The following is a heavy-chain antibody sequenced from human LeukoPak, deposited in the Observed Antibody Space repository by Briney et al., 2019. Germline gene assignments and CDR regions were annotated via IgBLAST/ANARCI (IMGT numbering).Heavy chain of an antibody. J-gene: IGHJ4*02. V-gene: IGHV3-74*01. D-gene: IGHD6-6*01. Sequence: GGSLRLSCAAPGFTFRNYLIHWVRRAPGKGVVWVSRINTDGTNTYCADSVKGRFTISRDNAKGTLYLQMNSLTAEDTAVYYCARVTGTSSSSGSYRYWGQGTLVTVSS. CDR1: GFTFRNYL. CDR2: INTDGTNT. CDR3: ARVTGTSSSSGSYRY.